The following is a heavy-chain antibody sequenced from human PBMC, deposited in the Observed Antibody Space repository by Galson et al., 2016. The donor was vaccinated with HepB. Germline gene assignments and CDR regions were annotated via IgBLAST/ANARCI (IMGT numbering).Heavy chain of an antibody. V-gene: IGHV6-1*01. J-gene: IGHJ4*02. CDR2: TYFRSRWYH. CDR3: ARAAGNYYFEQYYFDS. Sequence: CAISGDSVSSNTVVWNWIRQTPSRGLEWLGRTYFRSRWYHDYAVSVRSRLTINADTSANQFSLELESVTPEDTAVYYCARAAGNYYFEQYYFDSWGLGALVTVSS. CDR1: GDSVSSNTVV. D-gene: IGHD2/OR15-2a*01.